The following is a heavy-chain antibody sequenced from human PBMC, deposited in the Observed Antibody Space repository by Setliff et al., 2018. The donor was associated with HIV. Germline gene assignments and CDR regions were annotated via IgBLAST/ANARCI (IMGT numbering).Heavy chain of an antibody. J-gene: IGHJ4*02. V-gene: IGHV4-61*08. Sequence: SETLSLTCTVSGDSINSGDYYWTWIRHHPGKGLEWIGYIYYSGSTNYNPSLKSRVTISVDTSKNQFSLKLSSVTAADTAVYYCARGSRGIVVVIPQPRLFDYWGQGTLVTVSS. D-gene: IGHD2-21*01. CDR2: IYYSGST. CDR1: GDSINSGDYY. CDR3: ARGSRGIVVVIPQPRLFDY.